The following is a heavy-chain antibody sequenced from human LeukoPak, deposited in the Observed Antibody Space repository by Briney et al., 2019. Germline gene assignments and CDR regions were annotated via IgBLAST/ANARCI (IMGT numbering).Heavy chain of an antibody. CDR2: INHSGST. CDR3: ARNAGYSSPLADY. V-gene: IGHV4-34*01. J-gene: IGHJ4*02. Sequence: SETLSLTCTVSGGSFSSYYWSWIRQPPGKGLEWIGEINHSGSTNYNPSLKSRVTISVDTSKNQFSLKLSSVTAADTAVYYCARNAGYSSPLADYWGQGTLVTVSS. D-gene: IGHD6-13*01. CDR1: GGSFSSYY.